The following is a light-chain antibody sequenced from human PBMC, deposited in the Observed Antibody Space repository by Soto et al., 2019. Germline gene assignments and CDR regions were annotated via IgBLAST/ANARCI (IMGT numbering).Light chain of an antibody. CDR1: QSVSSSY. CDR2: GAS. V-gene: IGKV3D-20*02. CDR3: QQRSDWHPRT. J-gene: IGKJ1*01. Sequence: EIVLTQSPGTLSLSPGERATISCRASQSVSSSYLAWYQQKPGQAPRLLIYGASSRATGIPDRFSGSGSGTDFTLTISSLEPEEFAVCYSQQRSDWHPRTVGQGPKGDIK.